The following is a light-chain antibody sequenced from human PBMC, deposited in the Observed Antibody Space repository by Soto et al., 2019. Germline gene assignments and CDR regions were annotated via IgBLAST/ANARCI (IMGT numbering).Light chain of an antibody. V-gene: IGKV3-20*01. CDR3: QQYGSSSFT. CDR2: GAS. Sequence: EIVLTQSPGTLSLSPGERATLSCRASQSVSSSYLAWYQQKPGQAPRLLIYGASSRATGIPDSFSGSGSGTDFTLTISRLDAEDFAVYYCQQYGSSSFTFGPGTKVDIK. CDR1: QSVSSSY. J-gene: IGKJ3*01.